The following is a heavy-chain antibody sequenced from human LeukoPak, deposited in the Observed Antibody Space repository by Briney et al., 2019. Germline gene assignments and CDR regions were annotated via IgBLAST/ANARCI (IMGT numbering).Heavy chain of an antibody. Sequence: GGSLRLSCAASGFTFRNYWMHWVRQAPGKGLVWVSRISRDGATTHYAGSVKGRFTISRDNAKNMVYLQMDSLSAEDTAVYYCVRLLDIDYWGQGTLVTVSS. CDR3: VRLLDIDY. D-gene: IGHD1-1*01. V-gene: IGHV3-74*01. CDR2: ISRDGATT. CDR1: GFTFRNYW. J-gene: IGHJ4*02.